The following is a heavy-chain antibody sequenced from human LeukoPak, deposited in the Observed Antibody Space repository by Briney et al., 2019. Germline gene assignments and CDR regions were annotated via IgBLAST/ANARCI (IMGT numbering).Heavy chain of an antibody. J-gene: IGHJ4*02. CDR3: AKADIAAPAAPFDY. V-gene: IGHV3-9*01. CDR2: ITWNSGSL. Sequence: PGGSLRLSCAASGFTFHDYAMHWVRHAPGKGLEWVSGITWNSGSLVYEDSVKGRFTISRDNAKNSLYLQMNSLRAEDTALYYCAKADIAAPAAPFDYWGQGTLVTVSS. D-gene: IGHD6-13*01. CDR1: GFTFHDYA.